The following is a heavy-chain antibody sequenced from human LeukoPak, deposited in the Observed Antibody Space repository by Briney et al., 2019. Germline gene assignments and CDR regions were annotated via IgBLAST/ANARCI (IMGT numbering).Heavy chain of an antibody. J-gene: IGHJ3*02. D-gene: IGHD7-27*01. V-gene: IGHV3-9*03. Sequence: SLRLSCAASGFTFDDYTMHWVRQAPGRGLEWVSGITSDSGTVDYADSVRGRFTISRDNVKNSLYLRMNSLRAEDMALYYCTKGNWGNAFDIWGQGTMVTVS. CDR2: ITSDSGTV. CDR3: TKGNWGNAFDI. CDR1: GFTFDDYT.